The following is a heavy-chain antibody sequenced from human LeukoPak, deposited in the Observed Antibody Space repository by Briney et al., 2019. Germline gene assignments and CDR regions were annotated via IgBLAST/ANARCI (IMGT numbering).Heavy chain of an antibody. D-gene: IGHD4-17*01. V-gene: IGHV3-74*01. J-gene: IGHJ4*02. CDR1: GFTFSSYW. CDR2: INSDGSST. Sequence: GGSLRLSCAASGFTFSSYWMHWVRQAPGKGLVWVSRINSDGSSTSYADSVKGRFTISRDNAKNTLYLQMNSLRAEDTAVYYCARGAYGDWAFDYWGQGTLVTVSS. CDR3: ARGAYGDWAFDY.